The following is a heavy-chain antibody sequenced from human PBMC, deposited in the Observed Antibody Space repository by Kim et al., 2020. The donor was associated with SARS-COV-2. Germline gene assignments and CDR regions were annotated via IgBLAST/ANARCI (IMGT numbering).Heavy chain of an antibody. CDR3: ARTLQGSGYYSSLGY. Sequence: QKFQGRVTMTRDTSTSTVYMELSSLRSEDTAVYYCARTLQGSGYYSSLGYWGQGTLVTVSS. J-gene: IGHJ4*02. D-gene: IGHD3-22*01. V-gene: IGHV1-46*01.